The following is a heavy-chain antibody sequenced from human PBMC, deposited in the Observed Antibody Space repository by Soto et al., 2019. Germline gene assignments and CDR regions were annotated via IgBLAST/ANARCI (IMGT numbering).Heavy chain of an antibody. CDR3: ARDPATSRFSYFDY. D-gene: IGHD3-3*01. Sequence: WTWIRQHPGKGLEWIGYSYYYSGSTHYNPSLKSRVSISVDTSKNQFSLKLRSVTAADTAVYYCARDPATSRFSYFDYWGQGTLVTVSS. CDR2: SYYYSGST. J-gene: IGHJ4*02. V-gene: IGHV4-31*02.